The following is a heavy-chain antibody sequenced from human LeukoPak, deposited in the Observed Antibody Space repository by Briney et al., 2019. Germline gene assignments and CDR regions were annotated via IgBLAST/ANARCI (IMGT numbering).Heavy chain of an antibody. CDR1: GFTFSSYG. J-gene: IGHJ3*02. CDR3: ARVASIAVGAFDI. CDR2: IWYDGSNK. Sequence: GGSLRLSCAASGFTFSSYGMHWVRQAPGKGLEWVAVIWYDGSNKYYADSVKGRFTISRDNSKNTLYLQMNSLRAEDTAVYYCARVASIAVGAFDIWGQGTMVTVSS. V-gene: IGHV3-33*01. D-gene: IGHD6-19*01.